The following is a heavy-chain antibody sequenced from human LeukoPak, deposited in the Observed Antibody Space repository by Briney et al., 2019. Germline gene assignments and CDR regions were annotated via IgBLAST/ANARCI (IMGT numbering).Heavy chain of an antibody. CDR3: ARDNYFDSTGYTDY. V-gene: IGHV4-61*02. Sequence: PSETLSLTCTVSGGSISSGSYYWSWIRQPAGKGLEWIGRIYTSGSTNYNPSLKSRVTISVDTSKNQFSLKLSSVTAADTAVYYCARDNYFDSTGYTDYWGQGTLVTVSS. J-gene: IGHJ4*02. D-gene: IGHD3-22*01. CDR2: IYTSGST. CDR1: GGSISSGSYY.